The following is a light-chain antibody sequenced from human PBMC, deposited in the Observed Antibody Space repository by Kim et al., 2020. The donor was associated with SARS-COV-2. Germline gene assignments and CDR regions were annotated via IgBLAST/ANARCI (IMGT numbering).Light chain of an antibody. CDR3: QAWDRSNVV. Sequence: VPPGQTASITCSGDKLGDKYACWYQQTPGQSPVLVIYEDNKRPSGIPERFSGSNSGNTATLTIRGTQAMDEAEYFCQAWDRSNVVFGGGTKLTV. CDR1: KLGDKY. CDR2: EDN. J-gene: IGLJ2*01. V-gene: IGLV3-1*01.